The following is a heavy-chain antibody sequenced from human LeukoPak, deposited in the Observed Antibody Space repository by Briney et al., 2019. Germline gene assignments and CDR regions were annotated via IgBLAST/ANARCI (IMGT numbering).Heavy chain of an antibody. CDR1: GGSISSYY. CDR3: ARGGSSWYLDY. CDR2: IYYSGST. Sequence: SETLSLTCTVPGGSISSYYWSWIRQPPGKGLEWIGYIYYSGSTNYNPSLKSRVTISVDTSKNQFSLKLSSVTAADTAVYYCARGGSSWYLDYWGQGTLVTVSS. V-gene: IGHV4-59*01. D-gene: IGHD6-13*01. J-gene: IGHJ4*02.